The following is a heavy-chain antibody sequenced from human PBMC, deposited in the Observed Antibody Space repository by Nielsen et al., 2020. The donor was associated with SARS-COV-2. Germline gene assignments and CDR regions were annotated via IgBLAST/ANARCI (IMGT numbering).Heavy chain of an antibody. D-gene: IGHD3-22*01. CDR1: GDSVSSNSAA. Sequence: SETLSLTCAISGDSVSSNSAAWNWIRQSPSRGLEWLGRTYYRSKWYNDYAVSVKSRITINPDTSKNQFSLQLNSVTPEDTAVYYCARTLDDMIVGPNYFDYWGQGTLVTVSS. CDR2: TYYRSKWYN. CDR3: ARTLDDMIVGPNYFDY. V-gene: IGHV6-1*01. J-gene: IGHJ4*02.